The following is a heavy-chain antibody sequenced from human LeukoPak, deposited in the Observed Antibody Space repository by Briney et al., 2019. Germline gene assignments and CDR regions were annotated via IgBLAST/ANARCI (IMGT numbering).Heavy chain of an antibody. CDR2: IYYSGRT. J-gene: IGHJ4*02. V-gene: IGHV4-39*07. CDR3: ASAAPEDYFDY. CDR1: GGSMSSSSSY. D-gene: IGHD2-15*01. Sequence: SETLSLTCTVSGGSMSSSSSYWGWIRQPPGKGLEWIGSIYYSGRTYYNPSLKSRVTISVDTSKNQFSLNLSSVTAADTAVYYCASAAPEDYFDYWGRGALVTVSS.